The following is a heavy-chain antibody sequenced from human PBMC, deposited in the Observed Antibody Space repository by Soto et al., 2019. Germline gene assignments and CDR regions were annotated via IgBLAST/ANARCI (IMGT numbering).Heavy chain of an antibody. CDR1: GFTFSSYA. J-gene: IGHJ6*03. Sequence: GGSLRLSCAASGFTFSSYAMSWVRQAPGKGLEWVSAISGSGGSTYYADSVKGRFTISRDNSKNTLYLQMNSLRAEDTAVYCCAKGGQPGGDYYYYYYMDVWGKWTTVTVSS. D-gene: IGHD3-10*01. CDR3: AKGGQPGGDYYYYYYMDV. CDR2: ISGSGGST. V-gene: IGHV3-23*01.